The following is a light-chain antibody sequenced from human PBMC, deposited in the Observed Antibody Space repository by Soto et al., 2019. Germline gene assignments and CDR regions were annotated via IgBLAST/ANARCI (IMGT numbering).Light chain of an antibody. CDR2: SNN. J-gene: IGLJ1*01. CDR3: AAWDDSLNGPV. V-gene: IGLV1-44*01. CDR1: SSNIGSNT. Sequence: QLVLTQPPSASGTPGQRVTISCSGSSSNIGSNTVNWYQQLPGTAPKLLIYSNNQRPSGVPDRFSGSKSGTSASLAISGLQSEDEAAYYCAAWDDSLNGPVFGTGTKVTVL.